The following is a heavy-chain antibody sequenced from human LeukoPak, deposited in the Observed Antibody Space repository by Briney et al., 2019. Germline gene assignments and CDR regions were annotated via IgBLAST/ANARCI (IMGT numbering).Heavy chain of an antibody. CDR1: GYTFTGYY. Sequence: ASVKVSCKASGYTFTGYYIHWVRQAPGQGLEWMGWINTNTGNPTYAQGFTGRFVFSLDTSVSTAYLQISSLKAEDTAVYYCARGISYSSGWFNWFDPWGQGTLVTVSS. D-gene: IGHD6-19*01. CDR3: ARGISYSSGWFNWFDP. CDR2: INTNTGNP. J-gene: IGHJ5*02. V-gene: IGHV7-4-1*02.